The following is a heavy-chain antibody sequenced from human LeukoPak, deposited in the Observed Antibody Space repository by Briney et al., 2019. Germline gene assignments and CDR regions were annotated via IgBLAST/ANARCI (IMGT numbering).Heavy chain of an antibody. Sequence: SETLSLTCAVYSGSFSGYYWSWIRQPPGKGREWSGEINHSESTNYNPSLKSRVTISVDTSKNQFSLKLSSVTAADTAVYYCARTDTAMVTAFDYWGQGTLVTVSS. D-gene: IGHD5-18*01. CDR3: ARTDTAMVTAFDY. J-gene: IGHJ4*02. CDR2: INHSEST. CDR1: SGSFSGYY. V-gene: IGHV4-34*01.